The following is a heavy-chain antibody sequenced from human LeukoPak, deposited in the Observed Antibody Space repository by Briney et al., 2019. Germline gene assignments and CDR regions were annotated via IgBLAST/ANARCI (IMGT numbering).Heavy chain of an antibody. V-gene: IGHV4-34*01. CDR3: ARGPRYCSGGSCYLGY. Sequence: SETLSLTCAVYGGSFSGYYWSWIRQPPGKGLEWIGEINHSGSTNYNPSLKSRVTLSVDTSKNQFSLKLSSVTAADTAVYYCARGPRYCSGGSCYLGYWGQGTLVTVSS. CDR1: GGSFSGYY. D-gene: IGHD2-15*01. CDR2: INHSGST. J-gene: IGHJ4*02.